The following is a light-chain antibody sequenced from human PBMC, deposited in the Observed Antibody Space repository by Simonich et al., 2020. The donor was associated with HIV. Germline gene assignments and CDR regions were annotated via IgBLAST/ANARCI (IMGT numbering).Light chain of an antibody. CDR3: AAWDDTLSGVV. Sequence: QSVLTQSPSASGTPGQRVTISCSGSSTSIGSNYVNWYQTRPGTAPKPLTYRNNQRPSGVPERFSGSKSGTSASLAISGLRSEDEAAYYCAAWDDTLSGVVFGGGTKVTVL. J-gene: IGLJ2*01. V-gene: IGLV1-47*01. CDR2: RNN. CDR1: STSIGSNY.